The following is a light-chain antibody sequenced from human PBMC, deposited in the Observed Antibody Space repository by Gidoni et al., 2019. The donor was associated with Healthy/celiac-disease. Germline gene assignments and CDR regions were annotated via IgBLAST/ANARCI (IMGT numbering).Light chain of an antibody. CDR1: QSISSY. CDR3: QQSYSTPPIT. Sequence: DIQMTQSPSSLSASVGDRVTITCRASQSISSYLNWYQQKPGKAPKLLIYAASSLQSGVPSRFSGSGSGTDCTLTISSLQPEDFATYYCQQSYSTPPITFGQETRLGIK. V-gene: IGKV1-39*01. J-gene: IGKJ5*01. CDR2: AAS.